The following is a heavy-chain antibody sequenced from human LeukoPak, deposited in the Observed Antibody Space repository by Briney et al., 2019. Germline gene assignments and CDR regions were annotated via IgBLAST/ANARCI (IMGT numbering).Heavy chain of an antibody. D-gene: IGHD1-1*01. CDR2: ISGSGGST. Sequence: AISGSGGSTYYADSVKGRFTISRDNSKNTLYLQTNSLRAEDTAVYYCAKGYKVTYFDYWGQGTLVTVSS. V-gene: IGHV3-23*01. J-gene: IGHJ4*02. CDR3: AKGYKVTYFDY.